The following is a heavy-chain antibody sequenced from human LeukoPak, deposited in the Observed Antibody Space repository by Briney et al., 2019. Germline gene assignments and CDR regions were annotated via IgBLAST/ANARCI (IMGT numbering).Heavy chain of an antibody. J-gene: IGHJ4*02. V-gene: IGHV4-39*01. CDR1: GGSISSGSHY. Sequence: SETLSLTCTVSGGSISSGSHYWGWTRQPPGKELEWIGNIYYSGNSYYNPSLKSRVTISVDASKNQFSLNLSSVTAADTAVYYCARLSYGSGSHYNFYFDFWGQGTLVTVSA. CDR3: ARLSYGSGSHYNFYFDF. D-gene: IGHD3-10*01. CDR2: IYYSGNS.